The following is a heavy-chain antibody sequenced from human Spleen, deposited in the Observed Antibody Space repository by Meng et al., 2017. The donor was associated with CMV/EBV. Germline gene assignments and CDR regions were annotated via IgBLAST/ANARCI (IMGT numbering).Heavy chain of an antibody. J-gene: IGHJ4*02. D-gene: IGHD3-16*02. CDR1: GFTFSTFG. CDR3: AKSGVWGSDRGGLDY. CDR2: IRYDGSNK. V-gene: IGHV3-30*02. Sequence: GESLKISCAASGFTFSTFGMHWVRQAPGKGLEWVAFIRYDGSNKYYADSVKGRFTISRDNSKNTLYLQMNSLRAEDTAVYYCAKSGVWGSDRGGLDYWGQGTLVTVSS.